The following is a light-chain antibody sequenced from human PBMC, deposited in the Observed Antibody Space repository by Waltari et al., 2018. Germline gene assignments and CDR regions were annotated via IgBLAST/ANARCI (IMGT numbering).Light chain of an antibody. CDR2: DVS. J-gene: IGLJ1*01. CDR1: SSDVGRYEY. CDR3: CSYTTTDTYV. Sequence: SALPQPASVSGSPGQSITIYCTGPSSDVGRYEYVSWYPQHPGTAPTLIIYDVSKRPSGVSIRFSGSTSGYTASLTISGLQSEDEADYYCCSYTTTDTYVFGSGTKVTVL. V-gene: IGLV2-14*03.